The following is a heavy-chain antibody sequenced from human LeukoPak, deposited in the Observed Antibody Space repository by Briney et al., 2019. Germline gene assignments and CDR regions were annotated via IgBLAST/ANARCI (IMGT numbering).Heavy chain of an antibody. CDR2: ISGSGAST. CDR1: GFTFSSYW. CDR3: AKDVGKWESLHFFDY. D-gene: IGHD1-26*01. Sequence: GGSLRLSCAASGFTFSSYWMSWVRQAPGKGLEWISGISGSGASTYYADSVKGRFTISRDDSRNTLYLQMNSLRGDDTAVYYCAKDVGKWESLHFFDYWGQGTLVTVSS. J-gene: IGHJ4*02. V-gene: IGHV3-23*01.